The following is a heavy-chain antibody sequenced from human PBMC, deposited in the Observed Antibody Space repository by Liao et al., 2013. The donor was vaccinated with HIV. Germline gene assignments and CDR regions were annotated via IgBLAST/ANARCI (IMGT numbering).Heavy chain of an antibody. CDR1: GRSLSGNY. D-gene: IGHD3-10*01. Sequence: QVQIHQWGAGLLKPSETLSLTCAVHGRSLSGNYWSWIRQPPGKGLEWIGEINHSGSTNYNPSLRSRITISVDTSDIQFSLKLSSVTAADTAVYYCARGGARFRAYKYWGQGTLVTVSS. V-gene: IGHV4-34*01. CDR2: INHSGST. CDR3: ARGGARFRAYKY. J-gene: IGHJ4*02.